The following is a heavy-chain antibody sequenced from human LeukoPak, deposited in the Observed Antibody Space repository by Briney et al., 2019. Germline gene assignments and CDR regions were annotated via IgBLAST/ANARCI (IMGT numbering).Heavy chain of an antibody. V-gene: IGHV4-61*02. CDR3: ARDRRGSYYDY. CDR2: IYTSGST. J-gene: IGHJ4*02. D-gene: IGHD1-26*01. CDR1: GGSISSGSYY. Sequence: SETLSLTCTVSGGSISSGSYYLSWIRHPAGKGLEWIGRIYTSGSTNYNPSLKSRVTISVDTSKNQFSLKLSSVTAADTAVYYCARDRRGSYYDYWGQGTLVTVSS.